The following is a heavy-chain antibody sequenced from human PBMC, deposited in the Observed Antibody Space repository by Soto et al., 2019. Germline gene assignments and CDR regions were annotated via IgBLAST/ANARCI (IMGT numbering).Heavy chain of an antibody. J-gene: IGHJ4*02. CDR2: ISGSGGST. D-gene: IGHD3-10*01. CDR3: AKDDGGSYGSGSWGNADY. V-gene: IGHV3-23*01. CDR1: GFTFSSYA. Sequence: EVQLLESGGGLVQPGGSLRLSCAASGFTFSSYAMSWVRQAPGKGLEWVSAISGSGGSTYYADSVKGRFTISRDNSKNTLYLQMNSLRAEDTAVYYCAKDDGGSYGSGSWGNADYWGQGTLVTVSS.